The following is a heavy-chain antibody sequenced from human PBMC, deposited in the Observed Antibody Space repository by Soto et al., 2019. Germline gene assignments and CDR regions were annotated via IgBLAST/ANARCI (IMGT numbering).Heavy chain of an antibody. D-gene: IGHD6-19*01. CDR2: ISWNSGSI. J-gene: IGHJ4*02. CDR3: AKDIGAVAGPFEY. Sequence: GGSLRLSCAASGFTFDDYAMHWVRQAPGKGLEWVSGISWNSGSIGYADSVKGRFTISRDNAKNSLYLQMNSLRAEDTALYYCAKDIGAVAGPFEYWGQGTLVTVSS. V-gene: IGHV3-9*01. CDR1: GFTFDDYA.